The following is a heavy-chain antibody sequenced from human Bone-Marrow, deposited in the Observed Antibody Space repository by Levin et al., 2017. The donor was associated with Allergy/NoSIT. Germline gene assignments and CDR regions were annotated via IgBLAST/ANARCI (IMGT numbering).Heavy chain of an antibody. Sequence: PSETLSLTCTVSGGSISSGDYYWSWIRQPPGKGLEWIGYIYYSGSTYYNPSLKSRVTISVDTSKNQFSLKLSSVTAADTAVYYCARQVPPGSYGPIGRYAFDIWGQGTMVTVSS. CDR2: IYYSGST. D-gene: IGHD5-18*01. CDR3: ARQVPPGSYGPIGRYAFDI. CDR1: GGSISSGDYY. V-gene: IGHV4-30-4*01. J-gene: IGHJ3*02.